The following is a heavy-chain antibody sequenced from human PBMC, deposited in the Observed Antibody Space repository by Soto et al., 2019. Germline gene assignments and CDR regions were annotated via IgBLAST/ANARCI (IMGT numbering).Heavy chain of an antibody. V-gene: IGHV1-2*04. CDR3: ARARRYCSGGSCYAKYYFDY. D-gene: IGHD2-15*01. J-gene: IGHJ4*02. CDR2: INPNSGGT. Sequence: ASVKVSCKASGYTFTGYYMHWVRQAPGQGLEWMGWINPNSGGTNYAQKFQGWVTMTRDTSISTAYMELSRLRSDDTAVYYCARARRYCSGGSCYAKYYFDYCGQGTLVTVSS. CDR1: GYTFTGYY.